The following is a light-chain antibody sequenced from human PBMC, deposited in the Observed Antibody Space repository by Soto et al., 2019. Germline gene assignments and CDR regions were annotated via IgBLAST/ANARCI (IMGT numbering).Light chain of an antibody. CDR2: GAS. Sequence: EIVWTQSPGTLSLSPGERATLSCRAGQSVSSSYLAWYQQKPGQAPRLLIYGASSRATGIPDRFSGSGSGTDFTLTISRREPEDFAVYYCQQYGSSPRTFGQGTKVQLK. CDR3: QQYGSSPRT. J-gene: IGKJ1*01. V-gene: IGKV3-20*01. CDR1: QSVSSSY.